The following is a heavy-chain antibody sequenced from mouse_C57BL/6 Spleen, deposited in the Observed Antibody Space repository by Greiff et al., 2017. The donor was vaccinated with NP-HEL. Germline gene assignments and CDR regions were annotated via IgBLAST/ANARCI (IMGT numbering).Heavy chain of an antibody. D-gene: IGHD1-1*01. CDR2: ISGGGGNT. CDR3: ARHFYYGSSYEDYFDY. J-gene: IGHJ2*01. Sequence: EVKVVESGGGLVKPGGSLKLSCAASGFTFSSYTMSWVRQTPEKRLEWVATISGGGGNTYYPDSVKGRFTISRDNAKNTLYLQMSSLRSEDTALYYCARHFYYGSSYEDYFDYWGQGTTLTVSS. CDR1: GFTFSSYT. V-gene: IGHV5-9*01.